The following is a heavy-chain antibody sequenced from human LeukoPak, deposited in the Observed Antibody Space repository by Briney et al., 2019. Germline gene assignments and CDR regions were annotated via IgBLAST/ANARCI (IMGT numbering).Heavy chain of an antibody. CDR1: GCTFSSYA. Sequence: SSVKVSCKASGCTFSSYAISWVRQAPGQRLEWMGGIIPIFGTANYAQKSQGRVTITADKSTSTASMELSSPRSEDTAVYYCARDRVGYSYGPFDYWGQGTLVTVSS. J-gene: IGHJ4*02. V-gene: IGHV1-69*06. D-gene: IGHD5-18*01. CDR3: ARDRVGYSYGPFDY. CDR2: IIPIFGTA.